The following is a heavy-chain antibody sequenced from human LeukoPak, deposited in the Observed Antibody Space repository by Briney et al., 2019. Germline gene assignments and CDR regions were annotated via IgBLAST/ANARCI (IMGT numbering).Heavy chain of an antibody. CDR2: INHSGST. Sequence: PSETLSLTCAVYGGSFSGYYWSWIRQPPGKGLEWIGEINHSGSTNYNPFLKSRVTISVDTSKNLFSLKLSSVTAADTAVYYCARGGDVVVPAAMPALLLWGQGTLVTVSS. CDR1: GGSFSGYY. V-gene: IGHV4-34*01. CDR3: ARGGDVVVPAAMPALLL. J-gene: IGHJ4*02. D-gene: IGHD2-2*01.